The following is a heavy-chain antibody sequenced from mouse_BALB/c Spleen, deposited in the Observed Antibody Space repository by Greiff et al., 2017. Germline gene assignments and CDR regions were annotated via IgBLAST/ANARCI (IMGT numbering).Heavy chain of an antibody. Sequence: VQLQQSGPELVKPGASVKISCKASGYAFSSSWMNWVKQRPGQGLEWIGRIYPGDGDTNYNGKFKGKATLTADKSSSTAYMQLSSLTSVDSAVYFCARSIYYGSSMDYWGQGTSVTVSS. CDR2: IYPGDGDT. D-gene: IGHD1-1*01. CDR3: ARSIYYGSSMDY. J-gene: IGHJ4*01. V-gene: IGHV1-82*01. CDR1: GYAFSSSW.